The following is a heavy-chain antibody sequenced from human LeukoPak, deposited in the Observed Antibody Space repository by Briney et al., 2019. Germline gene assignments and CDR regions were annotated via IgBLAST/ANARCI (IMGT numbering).Heavy chain of an antibody. V-gene: IGHV4-59*01. D-gene: IGHD3-10*01. J-gene: IGHJ4*02. Sequence: SETLSLTCTVSGGSISSYYWSWIRQPPGKGLEWIGFIYYSGSTNYNPSLKSRVTISLDTSKNQFSLKLSSVTAADTAVYYCARDRGSAAYYGSGRGFDYWGQGTLVTVSS. CDR2: IYYSGST. CDR3: ARDRGSAAYYGSGRGFDY. CDR1: GGSISSYY.